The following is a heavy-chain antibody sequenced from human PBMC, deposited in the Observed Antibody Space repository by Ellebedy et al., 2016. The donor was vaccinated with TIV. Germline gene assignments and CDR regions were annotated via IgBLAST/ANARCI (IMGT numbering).Heavy chain of an antibody. Sequence: GESLKISXAGSGFTFSNYAIHWGRQAPGKGLEWLSVISYDGTTKFYSDSVKGRFTISRDNSKNTLYLQMNSLRSEDTAVYFCARAPDNGGTSGLYYLDYWGQGTLVTVSS. CDR2: ISYDGTTK. J-gene: IGHJ4*02. CDR3: ARAPDNGGTSGLYYLDY. D-gene: IGHD4-23*01. V-gene: IGHV3-30-3*01. CDR1: GFTFSNYA.